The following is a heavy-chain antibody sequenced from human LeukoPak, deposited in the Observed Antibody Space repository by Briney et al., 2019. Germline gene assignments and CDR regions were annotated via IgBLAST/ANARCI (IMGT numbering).Heavy chain of an antibody. J-gene: IGHJ3*02. D-gene: IGHD3-3*01. CDR3: ARDLMYYDFWSGYYRPDAFDI. Sequence: EASVKVSCKASGYTFTSYGISWVRQAPGQGLEWMGWISAYNGNTNYAQKLQGRVTMTTDTSTSTAYMELRSLRSDDTAVYYCARDLMYYDFWSGYYRPDAFDIWGQGTMVTVSS. V-gene: IGHV1-18*01. CDR1: GYTFTSYG. CDR2: ISAYNGNT.